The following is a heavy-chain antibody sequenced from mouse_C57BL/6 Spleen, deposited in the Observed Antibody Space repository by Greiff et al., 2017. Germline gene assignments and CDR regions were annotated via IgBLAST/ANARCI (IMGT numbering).Heavy chain of an antibody. CDR3: ARGVYDGSSGFDY. V-gene: IGHV1-82*01. D-gene: IGHD1-1*01. CDR2: IYPGDGDS. J-gene: IGHJ2*01. CDR1: GYAFSSSW. Sequence: QVQLQQSGPELVKPGASVKISCKASGYAFSSSWMNWVKQRPGKGLEWIGRIYPGDGDSNYNGKFKGKGTLTADKSSCTAYMQLSSLTSEDSAVYFCARGVYDGSSGFDYWGQGTTLTVSS.